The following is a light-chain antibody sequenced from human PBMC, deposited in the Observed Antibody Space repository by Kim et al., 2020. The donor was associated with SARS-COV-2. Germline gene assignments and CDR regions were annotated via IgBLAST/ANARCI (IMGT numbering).Light chain of an antibody. V-gene: IGKV3-20*01. CDR1: QSVISNY. CDR3: RQYVSIPST. Sequence: EIVLTQSPGTLSLSPGERATLSCRASQSVISNYLAWYQQKPGQAPRLLIYITSTRASGIPDRFSGSGSGTDFTLTISKLEPEDFAVYYCRQYVSIPSTVGQGTRREIK. CDR2: ITS. J-gene: IGKJ5*01.